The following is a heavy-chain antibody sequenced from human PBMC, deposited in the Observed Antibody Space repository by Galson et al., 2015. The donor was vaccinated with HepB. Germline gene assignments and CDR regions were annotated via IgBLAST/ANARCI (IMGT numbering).Heavy chain of an antibody. Sequence: SLRLSCAASGFTFSSYGMHWVRQAPGKGLEWVAVIWYDGSNKYYADSVKGRFTISRDNAKNSLFLQMNSLTTEDTAVYYCARELTIFGVVIVRYDAFGIWGQGTMVTVSS. J-gene: IGHJ3*02. CDR1: GFTFSSYG. CDR3: ARELTIFGVVIVRYDAFGI. V-gene: IGHV3-33*01. CDR2: IWYDGSNK. D-gene: IGHD3-3*01.